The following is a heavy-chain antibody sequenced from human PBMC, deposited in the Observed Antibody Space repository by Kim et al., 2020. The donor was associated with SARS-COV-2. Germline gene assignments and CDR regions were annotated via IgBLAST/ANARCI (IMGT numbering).Heavy chain of an antibody. D-gene: IGHD3-22*01. CDR1: GGTFSSYA. CDR3: APHYYDSSGYEGAGDLGRDY. CDR2: IIPIFGTA. Sequence: SVKVSCKASGGTFSSYAISWVRQAPGQGLEWMGGIIPIFGTANYAQKFQGRVTITADESTSTAYMELSSLRSEDTAVYYCAPHYYDSSGYEGAGDLGRDYWGQGTLVTVSS. V-gene: IGHV1-69*13. J-gene: IGHJ4*02.